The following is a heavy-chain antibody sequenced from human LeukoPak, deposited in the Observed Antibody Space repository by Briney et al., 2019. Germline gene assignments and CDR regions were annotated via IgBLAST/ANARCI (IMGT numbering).Heavy chain of an antibody. CDR2: ISGSGGST. J-gene: IGHJ6*02. V-gene: IGHV3-23*01. CDR3: AKRLKSYYGMDV. CDR1: GFTFSSYA. D-gene: IGHD3-16*01. Sequence: GGSLGLSCAASGFTFSSYAMSWVRPAPGKGLEWVSAISGSGGSTYYADSVKGRFTISRDNSKNTLYLQMNSLRAEDTAVYYCAKRLKSYYGMDVWGQGTTVTVSS.